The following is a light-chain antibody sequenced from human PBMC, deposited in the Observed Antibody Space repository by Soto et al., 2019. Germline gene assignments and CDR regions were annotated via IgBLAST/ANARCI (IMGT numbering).Light chain of an antibody. Sequence: DIQMTQSPSTLSASVGDRVTITCRASQSINYWLAWYQQKPGKAPNLLIYKASTLESGVPSRFSGSGSGTEFTLAISSLQPDDSATYYCQQCDSYPLTFGGGTKVDIK. V-gene: IGKV1-5*03. CDR2: KAS. CDR3: QQCDSYPLT. CDR1: QSINYW. J-gene: IGKJ4*01.